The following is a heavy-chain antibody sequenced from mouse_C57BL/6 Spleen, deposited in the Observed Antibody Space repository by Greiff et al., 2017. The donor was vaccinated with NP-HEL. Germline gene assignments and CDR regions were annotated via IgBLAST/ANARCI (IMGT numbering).Heavy chain of an antibody. D-gene: IGHD1-1*01. CDR3: TLFITTVVEDYFDY. Sequence: EVQLQQSGAELVRPGASVKLSCTASGFNIKDDYMHWVKQRPEQGLEWIGWIDPENGDPEYASKFQGKATITADTSSNTAYLQLSSLTSEDTAVYYCTLFITTVVEDYFDYWGQGTTLTVSS. CDR1: GFNIKDDY. CDR2: IDPENGDP. J-gene: IGHJ2*01. V-gene: IGHV14-4*01.